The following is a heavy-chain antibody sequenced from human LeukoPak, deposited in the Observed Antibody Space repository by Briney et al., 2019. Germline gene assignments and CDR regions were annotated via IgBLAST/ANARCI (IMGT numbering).Heavy chain of an antibody. Sequence: ASVKVSCKASGYTFTSYGISWVRQAPGQGLEWMGWISAYNGNTNYAQKFQGRVTMTRDTSISTAYMELSRLRSDDTAVYYCARDPATNYYDSSGYYSGHDYWGQGTLVTVSS. CDR1: GYTFTSYG. D-gene: IGHD3-22*01. V-gene: IGHV1-18*01. CDR3: ARDPATNYYDSSGYYSGHDY. CDR2: ISAYNGNT. J-gene: IGHJ4*02.